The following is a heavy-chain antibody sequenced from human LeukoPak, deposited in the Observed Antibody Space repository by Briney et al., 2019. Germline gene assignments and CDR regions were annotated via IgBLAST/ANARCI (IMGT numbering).Heavy chain of an antibody. Sequence: LGGSLRLSCAASGFTFSSYWMSWVRQAPGKGLEWVANIKQDGNERNYVDSVKGRFTISRDNAKNSLFLQMNSLRAEDTAVYYCARDSLRGWFGDFDPWGQGTLVTVSS. J-gene: IGHJ5*02. CDR1: GFTFSSYW. V-gene: IGHV3-7*01. D-gene: IGHD3-10*01. CDR2: IKQDGNER. CDR3: ARDSLRGWFGDFDP.